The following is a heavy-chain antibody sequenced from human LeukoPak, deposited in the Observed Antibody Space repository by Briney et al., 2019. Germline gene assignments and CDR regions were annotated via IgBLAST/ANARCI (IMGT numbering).Heavy chain of an antibody. Sequence: SETLSLTCTVSGGSISSYYWSWIRQPPGKGLEWIGYIYYSGSTNYNPSLKGRVTISVDTSKNQFSLKLSSVTAADTAVYYCARGGDIEDSSSSDSSPYFDYWGQGTLVTVSS. CDR1: GGSISSYY. V-gene: IGHV4-59*01. D-gene: IGHD6-6*01. CDR2: IYYSGST. J-gene: IGHJ4*02. CDR3: ARGGDIEDSSSSDSSPYFDY.